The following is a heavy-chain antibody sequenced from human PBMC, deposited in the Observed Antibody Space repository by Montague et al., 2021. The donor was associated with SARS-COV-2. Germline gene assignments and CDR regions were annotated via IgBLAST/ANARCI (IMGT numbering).Heavy chain of an antibody. D-gene: IGHD3/OR15-3a*01. Sequence: SETLSLTRVVSDVSLSSSTWWSWVRQSPGKGLEWVGETYLSGFTQYNPSVKSRVTISLDDSRGQFSLRLTSVTAADTAVYFCARGGLGNRGFDYWGQGALVTVSS. CDR2: TYLSGFT. J-gene: IGHJ4*02. CDR3: ARGGLGNRGFDY. CDR1: DVSLSSSTW. V-gene: IGHV4-4*02.